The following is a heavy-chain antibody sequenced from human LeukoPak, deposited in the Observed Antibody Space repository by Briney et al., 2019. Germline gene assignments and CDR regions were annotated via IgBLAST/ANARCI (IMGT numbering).Heavy chain of an antibody. D-gene: IGHD1-26*01. J-gene: IGHJ4*02. CDR3: ARGVSSGSYFSPIGY. V-gene: IGHV3-64*01. CDR2: ISSNGGST. Sequence: GGSLRLSCAASGFTFSSYAMHWVRQAPGKGLEYVSAISSNGGSTYYANSVKGRFTISRDNSKNTLYLQMGSLRAEDMAVYYCARGVSSGSYFSPIGYWGQGTLVTVSS. CDR1: GFTFSSYA.